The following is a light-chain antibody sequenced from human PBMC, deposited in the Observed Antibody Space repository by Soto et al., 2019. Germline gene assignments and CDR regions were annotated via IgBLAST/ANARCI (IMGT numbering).Light chain of an antibody. CDR1: QSISSY. J-gene: IGKJ1*01. V-gene: IGKV1-39*01. CDR2: AAS. CDR3: QQSYSTPQT. Sequence: SPSSMSASVGDRVTITCRASQSISSYLNWYQQKPGKAPKLLIYAASSLQSGVPSRFSGSGSGTDFTLTISSLQPEDFATYYCQQSYSTPQTFGQGTKVAIK.